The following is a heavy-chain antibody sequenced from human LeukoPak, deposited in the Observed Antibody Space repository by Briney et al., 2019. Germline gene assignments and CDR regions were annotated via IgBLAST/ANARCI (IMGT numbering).Heavy chain of an antibody. CDR1: GFIFSSYS. V-gene: IGHV3-48*02. CDR3: VRSAFHAGSGNYYDY. Sequence: GGSLRLSCAASGFIFSSYSMNWVRQAPGKGLEWVSHITASGTAMFYADSVKGRFTISRDNAKNSLYLQMNSLRDEDTAVYYCVRSAFHAGSGNYYDYWGQGTLVTVSS. J-gene: IGHJ4*02. D-gene: IGHD3-22*01. CDR2: ITASGTAM.